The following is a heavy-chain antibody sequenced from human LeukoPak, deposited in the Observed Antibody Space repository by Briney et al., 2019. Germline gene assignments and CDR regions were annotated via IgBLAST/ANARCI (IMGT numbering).Heavy chain of an antibody. Sequence: GESLKISCKGSGYSFTSYWIGWVRQMPGKGLEWMVIIYPGDSDTRYSPSFQGQVTISADKSISTAYLQWSSLKASDTAMYYCARLPKDIVVVVAATHWGQGTLVTVSS. CDR2: IYPGDSDT. D-gene: IGHD2-15*01. CDR3: ARLPKDIVVVVAATH. CDR1: GYSFTSYW. J-gene: IGHJ4*02. V-gene: IGHV5-51*01.